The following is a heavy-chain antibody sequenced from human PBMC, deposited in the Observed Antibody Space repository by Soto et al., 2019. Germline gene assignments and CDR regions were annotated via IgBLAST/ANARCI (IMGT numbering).Heavy chain of an antibody. V-gene: IGHV4-39*01. CDR2: IYYSGST. CDR3: ARHTPAISISDH. J-gene: IGHJ4*02. D-gene: IGHD2-15*01. CDR1: GGSISSSSSY. Sequence: QLQLQESGPGLVKPSETLSLTCTVSGGSISSSSSYWGWIRQPPGKVPEWIGSIYYSGSTYYIPSHKSRVTISVDTSKNQFSLKLSSVTAADTAVYYCARHTPAISISDHWGQGTLVTVSS.